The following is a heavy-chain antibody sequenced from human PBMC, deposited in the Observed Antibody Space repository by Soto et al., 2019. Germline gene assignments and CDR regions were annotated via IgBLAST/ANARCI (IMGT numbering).Heavy chain of an antibody. V-gene: IGHV4-30-4*01. Sequence: ASETLSLTCTVSGDSISSGNKYWSWIRQPPGKGLEWIGYIFSSGTTYYNPSLKSRLTMSLDASQNQFSLKLNSLTDADTAVYFCARAPPPFDYYYAMDVWGQGTTVTVSS. D-gene: IGHD3-16*01. CDR1: GDSISSGNKY. J-gene: IGHJ6*02. CDR3: ARAPPPFDYYYAMDV. CDR2: IFSSGTT.